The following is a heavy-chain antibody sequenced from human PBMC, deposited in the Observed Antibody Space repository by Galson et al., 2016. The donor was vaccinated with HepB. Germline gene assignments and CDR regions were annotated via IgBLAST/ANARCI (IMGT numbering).Heavy chain of an antibody. V-gene: IGHV3-7*03. J-gene: IGHJ6*02. D-gene: IGHD2-2*01. CDR3: AREQVPPAWESYHYSYYYGLDV. CDR2: INQDGSEK. Sequence: SLRLSCAVSGFTFNSYWMSWVRQAPGKGLEWVANINQDGSEKYYVDFVKGRFTISRDKAKNSLYLQMNSLRAEDTAVYYCAREQVPPAWESYHYSYYYGLDVWGQGTTVTVSS. CDR1: GFTFNSYW.